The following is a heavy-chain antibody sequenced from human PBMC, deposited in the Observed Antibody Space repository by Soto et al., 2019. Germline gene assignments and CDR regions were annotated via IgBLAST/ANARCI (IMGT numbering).Heavy chain of an antibody. J-gene: IGHJ3*02. Sequence: QAQLVQSGAEVKKPGSSVRVSCKTLGDTFRSYAFSWLRQAPGQGLEWMGWISAYNGNTNYAENLQGRVTMTTDTSTSTAYMELRSLRSDDTAVYYCARDHRGGTDAFDIWGQGTMVTVSS. D-gene: IGHD2-15*01. CDR2: ISAYNGNT. CDR1: GDTFRSYA. V-gene: IGHV1-18*01. CDR3: ARDHRGGTDAFDI.